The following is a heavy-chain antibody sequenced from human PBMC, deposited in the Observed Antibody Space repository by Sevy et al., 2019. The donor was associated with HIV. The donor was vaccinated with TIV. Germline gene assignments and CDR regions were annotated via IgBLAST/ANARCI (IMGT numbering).Heavy chain of an antibody. CDR2: IHYGGST. CDR1: GGSISSNSYY. V-gene: IGHV4-39*02. D-gene: IGHD1-20*01. CDR3: ARRGIAGSTDYFDY. J-gene: IGHJ4*02. Sequence: PSETLSLTCFVSGGSISSNSYYWGWIRQPPGRELEWIGTIHYGGSTYYNPSLESRVTLSVDTSKNHFSLKLSSLTAADEALYYCARRGIAGSTDYFDYWGQGTLVTVSS.